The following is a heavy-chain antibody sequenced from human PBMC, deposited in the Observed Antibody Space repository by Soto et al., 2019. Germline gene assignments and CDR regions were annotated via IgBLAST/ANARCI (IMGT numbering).Heavy chain of an antibody. CDR2: IDPSDSQT. V-gene: IGHV5-10-1*01. J-gene: IGHJ4*02. D-gene: IGHD3-22*01. CDR1: GYSFAGYW. CDR3: ARQIYDSDTGPNFQYYFDS. Sequence: GESLKISCKGSGYSFAGYWITWVRQKPGKGLEWMGRIDPSDSQTYYSPSFRGHVTISVTKSITTVFLQWSSLRASDTAMYYCARQIYDSDTGPNFQYYFDSWGQGTPITVSS.